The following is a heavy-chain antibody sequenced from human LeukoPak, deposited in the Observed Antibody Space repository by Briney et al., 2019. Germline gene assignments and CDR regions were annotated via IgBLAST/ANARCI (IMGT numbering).Heavy chain of an antibody. J-gene: IGHJ5*02. CDR1: GYTFTGYY. V-gene: IGHV1-2*02. D-gene: IGHD4-17*01. CDR3: ARSGRPTTVTTSWFDP. Sequence: ASVKVSCKASGYTFTGYYMHWVRQAPGQGLEWMGWINPNSGGTNYAQKFQGRVTMTRDTSISTAYMELSRLRSDDTAVYYCARSGRPTTVTTSWFDPWGQGTLVTVSS. CDR2: INPNSGGT.